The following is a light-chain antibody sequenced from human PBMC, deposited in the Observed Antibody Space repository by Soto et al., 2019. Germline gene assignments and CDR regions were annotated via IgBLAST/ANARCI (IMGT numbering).Light chain of an antibody. Sequence: QSALTQPASVSGSPGQSITISCTGTSSDIGAYNYVSWYGQHPGKAPKLVIYEVSNRPSGVSSRFSGSKSGNTASLTISGLQPEDEDEYYCSSYTGGTANDRVFGTGTKVTVL. CDR3: SSYTGGTANDRV. J-gene: IGLJ1*01. V-gene: IGLV2-14*01. CDR1: SSDIGAYNY. CDR2: EVS.